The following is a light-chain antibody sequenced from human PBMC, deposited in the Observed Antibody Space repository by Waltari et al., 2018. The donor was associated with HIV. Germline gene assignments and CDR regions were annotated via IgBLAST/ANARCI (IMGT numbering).Light chain of an antibody. CDR2: GVS. CDR1: SSDVGGYNY. Sequence: QSALTQPASVSGSPGQSITISCTGTSSDVGGYNYVSWYQQHPGKVPKLMIFGVSNRPSGVSNRVAGSKSGNTASLTISGLQAEDEADYYCSSYTSSSTLYVFGSGTKVTVL. V-gene: IGLV2-14*01. J-gene: IGLJ1*01. CDR3: SSYTSSSTLYV.